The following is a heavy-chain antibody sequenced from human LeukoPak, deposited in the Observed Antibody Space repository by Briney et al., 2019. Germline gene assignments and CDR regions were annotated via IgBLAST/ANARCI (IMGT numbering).Heavy chain of an antibody. Sequence: GGSLRLSCAASQFTFSNHGMHWVRQAPGKGLEWVAVIWYDGSNKYYADSVKGRFTISRDNSQNTLYLQMNSLRAEDTAVYYCARAKYSYGLYYFDYWGQGTLVTVSS. V-gene: IGHV3-33*01. J-gene: IGHJ4*02. CDR2: IWYDGSNK. CDR3: ARAKYSYGLYYFDY. CDR1: QFTFSNHG. D-gene: IGHD5-18*01.